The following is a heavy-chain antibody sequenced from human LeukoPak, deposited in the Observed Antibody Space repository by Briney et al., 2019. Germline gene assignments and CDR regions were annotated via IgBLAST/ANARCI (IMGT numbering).Heavy chain of an antibody. V-gene: IGHV1-24*01. CDR2: FDPEDGET. CDR3: AAVWIRVGTDYYGMDV. Sequence: GASVKVSCKVSGYTLTELSMHWVRQAPGKGLEWMGGFDPEDGETIYAQKFQGRVTMTEDTSTDTAYMELSSLRSEDTAVYYCAAVWIRVGTDYYGMDVWGQGTTVTVSS. CDR1: GYTLTELS. J-gene: IGHJ6*02. D-gene: IGHD2-21*02.